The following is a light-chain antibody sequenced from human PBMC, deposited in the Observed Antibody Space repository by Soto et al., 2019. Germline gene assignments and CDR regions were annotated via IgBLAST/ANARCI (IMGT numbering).Light chain of an antibody. CDR2: GAS. V-gene: IGKV3-20*01. CDR1: QSVSSSY. CDR3: HQYGSLYT. J-gene: IGKJ2*01. Sequence: EIVLTQSPGTLSLSPGERATLSCRASQSVSSSYLAWYQQKPGQAPRLLIYGASSRATGIPDRFSGSGSGTXFXXTIXXLXXXDFAVYYCHQYGSLYTFGQGTKLEIK.